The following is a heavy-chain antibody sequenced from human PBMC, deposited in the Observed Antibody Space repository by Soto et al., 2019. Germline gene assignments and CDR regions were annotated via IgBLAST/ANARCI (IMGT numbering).Heavy chain of an antibody. V-gene: IGHV3-33*01. J-gene: IGHJ6*02. CDR3: AREINYDYVWGSYRSLYYYYGMDV. CDR1: GFTFSSYG. Sequence: LRLSCAASGFTFSSYGMHWVRQAPGKGLEWVAVIWYDGSNKYYADSVKGRFTISRDNSKNTLYLQMNSLRAEDTAVYYCAREINYDYVWGSYRSLYYYYGMDVWGQGTTVTVSS. CDR2: IWYDGSNK. D-gene: IGHD3-16*02.